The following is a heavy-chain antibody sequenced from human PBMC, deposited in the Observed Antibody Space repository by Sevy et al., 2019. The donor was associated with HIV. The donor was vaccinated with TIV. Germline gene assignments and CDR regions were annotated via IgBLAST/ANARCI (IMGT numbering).Heavy chain of an antibody. V-gene: IGHV1-69*13. Sequence: ASVKVSCKASGGTFSSYAISWVRQAPGQGLEWMGGIIPIFGTANYAQKLQGRVTITADESTSTAYMELSSLRSEDTAVYYCATRGYYDSSGYPYYFDYWGQGTLVTVSS. CDR3: ATRGYYDSSGYPYYFDY. D-gene: IGHD3-22*01. CDR2: IIPIFGTA. J-gene: IGHJ4*02. CDR1: GGTFSSYA.